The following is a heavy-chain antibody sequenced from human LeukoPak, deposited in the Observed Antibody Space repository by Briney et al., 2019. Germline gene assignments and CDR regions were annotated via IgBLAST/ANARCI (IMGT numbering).Heavy chain of an antibody. J-gene: IGHJ6*04. CDR1: GFTFSSYS. V-gene: IGHV3-9*01. Sequence: PGGSLRLACAGSGFTFSSYSINWVRQAPGKGLEWVSGISWNSGSIGYADSVKGRFTISRDNAKNSLYLQMNSLRAEDTAVYYCAELGITMIGGVWGKGTTVTISS. CDR3: AELGITMIGGV. D-gene: IGHD3-10*02. CDR2: ISWNSGSI.